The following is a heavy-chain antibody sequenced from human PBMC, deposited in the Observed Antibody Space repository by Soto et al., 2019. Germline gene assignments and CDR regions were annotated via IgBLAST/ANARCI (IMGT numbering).Heavy chain of an antibody. CDR2: ISGSGGGT. CDR3: AKVSHLLLWPGEPTYMDV. V-gene: IGHV3-23*01. J-gene: IGHJ6*03. D-gene: IGHD3-10*01. Sequence: GGSLRISCEASGFTFSNYAMNWVRQAPGKGLEWVSGISGSGGGTFFADSVRGRFTISRDNSKNILHLQLNSLRAEDTAMYYCAKVSHLLLWPGEPTYMDVWGKGTTVTVSS. CDR1: GFTFSNYA.